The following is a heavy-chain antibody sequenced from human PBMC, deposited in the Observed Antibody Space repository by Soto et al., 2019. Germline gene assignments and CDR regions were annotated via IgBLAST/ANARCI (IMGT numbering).Heavy chain of an antibody. J-gene: IGHJ4*02. V-gene: IGHV1-46*02. CDR3: ARDAYGDYDDY. CDR2: INPSGGST. Sequence: VSVKVSCKASGYTFNSYYMYWVRQAPGQGLEWMGIINPSGGSTSYAQKFQGRVTMTRDTSTSTVYMELSSLRSEDTAVYYCARDAYGDYDDYWGQGTLVTVSS. CDR1: GYTFNSYY. D-gene: IGHD4-17*01.